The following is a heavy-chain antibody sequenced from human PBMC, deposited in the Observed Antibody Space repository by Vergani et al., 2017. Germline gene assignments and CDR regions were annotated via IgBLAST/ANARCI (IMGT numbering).Heavy chain of an antibody. CDR2: VSTGTKSQ. J-gene: IGHJ3*01. Sequence: VQLAESGGGVVQPGRSLRLSCAASGFRFSSYGMNWVRQAPGKGLEWVSFVSTGTKSQSYAESVKGRFTISRDSAKNSLYLQMDSLRAEDTAVYYCAREYSSTSGRAFDFWGQGTKVTVSS. D-gene: IGHD2-2*01. CDR1: GFRFSSYG. CDR3: AREYSSTSGRAFDF. V-gene: IGHV3-48*01.